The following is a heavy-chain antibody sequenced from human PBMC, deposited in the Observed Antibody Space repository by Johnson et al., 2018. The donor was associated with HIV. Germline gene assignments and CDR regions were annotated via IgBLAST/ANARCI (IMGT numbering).Heavy chain of an antibody. CDR1: RFTFSDYY. CDR3: AKPKRIVVEEADAFDI. D-gene: IGHD3-22*01. J-gene: IGHJ3*02. V-gene: IGHV3-11*04. Sequence: QVQLVESGGGLVQPGGSLRLSCAASRFTFSDYYMSWIRQTPGKGLEWVSYISSSGGTIYYADSVKGRFSISRDNAKNSLYLQMNSLRAEDTAVYYCAKPKRIVVEEADAFDIWGQGTMVTVSS. CDR2: ISSSGGTI.